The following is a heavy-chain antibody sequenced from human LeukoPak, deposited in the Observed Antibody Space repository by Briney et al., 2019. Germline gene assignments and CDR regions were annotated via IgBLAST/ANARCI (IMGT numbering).Heavy chain of an antibody. CDR3: ARQYYYDSSGYSLDS. D-gene: IGHD3-22*01. J-gene: IGHJ4*02. V-gene: IGHV3-74*01. Sequence: LRLSCAASGFTFSSYWMHWVRQAPGKGLVWVSRINGDGTTTSYADSVKGRFTISRDNAKNTLYLQMNSLRAEDTAVYYCARQYYYDSSGYSLDSWGQGTLVTVSS. CDR2: INGDGTTT. CDR1: GFTFSSYW.